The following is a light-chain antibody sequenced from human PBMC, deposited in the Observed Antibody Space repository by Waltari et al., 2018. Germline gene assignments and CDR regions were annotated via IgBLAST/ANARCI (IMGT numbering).Light chain of an antibody. V-gene: IGLV1-40*01. CDR1: SSNIGAGYV. J-gene: IGLJ3*02. Sequence: QSVLTQPPSVSGAPGQRVTISCTGSSSNIGAGYVHWYQQLPRTAPKLLIYDTYNRPSGVPDRFSASKSGSSASLAITGLQAEDEADYCCQSYDSSLRSKMFGGGTKLTVL. CDR3: QSYDSSLRSKM. CDR2: DTY.